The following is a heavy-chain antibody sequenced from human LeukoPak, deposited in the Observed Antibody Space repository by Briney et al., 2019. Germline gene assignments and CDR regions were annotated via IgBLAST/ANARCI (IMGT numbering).Heavy chain of an antibody. CDR2: INPNSGGT. CDR1: GYTFTGYY. D-gene: IGHD2-2*01. Sequence: ASVKVSCKASGYTFTGYYMHWVRQAPGQGLEWMGWINPNSGGTNYAQKFQGRVTMTRDTSISTAYMELSRLRSDDTAVYYCGRVEKVVPAVHFDYWGQGTLVTVSS. V-gene: IGHV1-2*02. CDR3: GRVEKVVPAVHFDY. J-gene: IGHJ4*02.